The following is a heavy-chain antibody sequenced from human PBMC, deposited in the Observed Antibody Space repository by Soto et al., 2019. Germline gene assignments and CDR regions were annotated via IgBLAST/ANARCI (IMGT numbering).Heavy chain of an antibody. D-gene: IGHD6-13*01. CDR1: GYTFTSYY. J-gene: IGHJ6*02. CDR3: ARGRSGIAAAGTNRNYYGMDV. CDR2: INPSGGST. V-gene: IGHV1-46*01. Sequence: ASVKVSCKASGYTFTSYYMHWVRQAPGQGLEWMGIINPSGGSTSYAQKFQGRVTMTRDTSTSTVYMELSSLRSEDTAVYYCARGRSGIAAAGTNRNYYGMDVWGQGTXVTVSS.